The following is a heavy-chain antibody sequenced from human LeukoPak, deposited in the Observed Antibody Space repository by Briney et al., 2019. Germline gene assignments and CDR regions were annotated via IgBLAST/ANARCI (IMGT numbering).Heavy chain of an antibody. D-gene: IGHD6-13*01. CDR3: ARGRAAAGTSFDY. J-gene: IGHJ4*02. V-gene: IGHV4-59*01. Sequence: SETLSLTCAVYGGSFSGYYWSWIRQPPGKGLEWIGYIYYSGSTNYNPSLKSRVTISVDTSKNQFSPKLSSVAAADTAVYYCARGRAAAGTSFDYWGQGTLVTVSS. CDR2: IYYSGST. CDR1: GGSFSGYY.